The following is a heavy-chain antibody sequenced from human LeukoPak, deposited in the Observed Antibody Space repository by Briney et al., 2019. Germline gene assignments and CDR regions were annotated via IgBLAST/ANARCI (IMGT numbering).Heavy chain of an antibody. J-gene: IGHJ4*02. CDR2: ISYDGSNK. CDR3: AKSFPGGYYYDSSGYYPFDY. CDR1: GFTFSYYA. D-gene: IGHD3-22*01. V-gene: IGHV3-30*18. Sequence: PGGSLRLSCAASGFTFSYYAIHWVRQAPGRGLEWVAVISYDGSNKYYADSVKGRFTISRDNSKNTLYLQMNSLRAEDTAVYYCAKSFPGGYYYDSSGYYPFDYWGQGTLVTVSS.